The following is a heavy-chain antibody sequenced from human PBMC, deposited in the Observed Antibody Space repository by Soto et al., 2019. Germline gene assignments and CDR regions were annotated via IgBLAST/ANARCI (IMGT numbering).Heavy chain of an antibody. Sequence: VASVKVSCKASGYTFTSYYMHWVRQAPGQGLEWMGIINPSGGSTSYAQKFQGRVTMTRDTSTSTVYMELSSLRSEDTAVYYCARDPYYYDSSGHGFDYWGQGTLVTVSS. CDR1: GYTFTSYY. V-gene: IGHV1-46*01. CDR2: INPSGGST. J-gene: IGHJ4*02. D-gene: IGHD3-22*01. CDR3: ARDPYYYDSSGHGFDY.